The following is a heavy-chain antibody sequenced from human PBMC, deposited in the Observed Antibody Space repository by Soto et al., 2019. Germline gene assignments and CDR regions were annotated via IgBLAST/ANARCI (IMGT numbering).Heavy chain of an antibody. CDR2: IIPIFGTA. CDR3: AETLGYCTKGVCYPGYGYYGMDV. CDR1: GGTFSSYA. V-gene: IGHV1-69*13. D-gene: IGHD2-8*01. Sequence: SVKVSCKASGGTFSSYAISWVRQAPGQGLEWMGGIIPIFGTANYAQKFQGRVTITADESTSTAYMELSSLRSEDTAVYYCAETLGYCTKGVCYPGYGYYGMDVWGQGTTVTVSS. J-gene: IGHJ6*02.